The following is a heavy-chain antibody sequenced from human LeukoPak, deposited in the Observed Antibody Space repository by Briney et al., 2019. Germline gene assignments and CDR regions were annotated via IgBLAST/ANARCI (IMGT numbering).Heavy chain of an antibody. J-gene: IGHJ4*02. CDR2: IYTSGST. CDR3: ARDARGGYSYGLEVDY. V-gene: IGHV4-4*07. CDR1: GGSISSYY. Sequence: PSETLSLTCTVSGGSISSYYWSWIRQPAGEGLEWIGRIYTSGSTNYNPSLKSRVTMSVGTSKNQFSLKLSSVTAADTAVYYCARDARGGYSYGLEVDYWGQGTLVTVSS. D-gene: IGHD5-18*01.